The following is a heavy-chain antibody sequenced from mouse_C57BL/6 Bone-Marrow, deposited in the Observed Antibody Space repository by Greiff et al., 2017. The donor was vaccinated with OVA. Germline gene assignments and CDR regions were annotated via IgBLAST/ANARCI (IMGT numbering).Heavy chain of an antibody. CDR1: GYTFTSYW. J-gene: IGHJ2*01. D-gene: IGHD2-1*01. V-gene: IGHV1-64*01. CDR2: IHPNSGST. Sequence: QVQLQQPGAELVKPGASVKLSCKASGYTFTSYWMHWVKQRPGQGLEWIGMIHPNSGSTNYNEKFKSKATLTVDKSSSTDYMQLSSLTSEDSAVYYCARKSPIYYCNLFDYWGQGTTLTVSS. CDR3: ARKSPIYYCNLFDY.